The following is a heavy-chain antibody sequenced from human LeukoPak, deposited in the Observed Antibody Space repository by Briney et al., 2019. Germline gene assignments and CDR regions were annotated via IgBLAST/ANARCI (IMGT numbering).Heavy chain of an antibody. J-gene: IGHJ4*02. CDR2: IYPGDSDT. D-gene: IGHD2-15*01. CDR1: GYGLNCYW. Sequence: GESLKISCKGSGYGLNCYWIGWARQMPGKGLEWMGIIYPGDSDTRYSPSFQGQVTISADKSISTAYLQWSSLKASDTAMYYCARQVTVVQPFDYWGQGTLVTVSS. CDR3: ARQVTVVQPFDY. V-gene: IGHV5-51*01.